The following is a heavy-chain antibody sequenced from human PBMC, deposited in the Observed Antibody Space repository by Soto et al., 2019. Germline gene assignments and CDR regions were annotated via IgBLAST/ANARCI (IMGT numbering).Heavy chain of an antibody. CDR1: GGTFSRHA. J-gene: IGHJ5*02. CDR2: IIPLFGTT. V-gene: IGHV1-69*01. CDR3: ARAAIHGSSWYFGFDP. D-gene: IGHD6-13*01. Sequence: QVQLVQSGSEVKMPGSSVKVSCKTSGGTFSRHAINWVRQAPGQGLEWMGGIIPLFGTTNYAQKFKGRVTISVDESTSTAYMELSSLTSEDAAVYYCARAAIHGSSWYFGFDPWGQGTLVTVSS.